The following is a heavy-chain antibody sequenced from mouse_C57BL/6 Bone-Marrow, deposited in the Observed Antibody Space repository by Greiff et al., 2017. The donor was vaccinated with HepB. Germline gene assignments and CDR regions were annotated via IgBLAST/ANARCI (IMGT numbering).Heavy chain of an antibody. CDR2: ISDGGSYT. CDR1: GFTFSSYV. J-gene: IGHJ3*01. Sequence: EVKLMESGGGLVKPGGSLKLSCAASGFTFSSYVMSWVRQTPEKRLEWVATISDGGSYTYYPDNVKGRFTISRDNAKNNLYLQMSHLKSEDTAMYYCARDQDYYGSSYPWFAYWGQGTLVTVSA. D-gene: IGHD1-1*01. CDR3: ARDQDYYGSSYPWFAY. V-gene: IGHV5-4*01.